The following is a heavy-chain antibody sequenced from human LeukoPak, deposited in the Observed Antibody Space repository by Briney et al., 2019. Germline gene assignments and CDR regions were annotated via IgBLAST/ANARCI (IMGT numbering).Heavy chain of an antibody. D-gene: IGHD1-26*01. CDR2: IYHSGST. V-gene: IGHV4-38-2*02. CDR3: ARVSDYLDY. CDR1: GYSISSGYY. Sequence: SETLSLTCTVSGYSISSGYYWGWIRQPPGKGLEWIGSIYHSGSTYYNPSLKSRVTISVDTSKNQFSLKLSSVTAADTAVYYCARVSDYLDYWGQGTLVTVSS. J-gene: IGHJ4*02.